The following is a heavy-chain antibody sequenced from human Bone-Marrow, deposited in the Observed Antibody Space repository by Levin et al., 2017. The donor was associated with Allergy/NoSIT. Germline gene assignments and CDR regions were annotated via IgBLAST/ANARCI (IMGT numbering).Heavy chain of an antibody. D-gene: IGHD2-15*01. Sequence: QAGGSLRLSCAASGFAFDKYVVSWVRQAPGKSLEWVSAITSDAVATYYADTVRGRFTISRDNSKDTLFLQINSLGAEDTAIYYCAITGTSTPNFDHWGQGVRVTVSS. J-gene: IGHJ4*02. CDR3: AITGTSTPNFDH. CDR1: GFAFDKYV. V-gene: IGHV3-23*01. CDR2: ITSDAVAT.